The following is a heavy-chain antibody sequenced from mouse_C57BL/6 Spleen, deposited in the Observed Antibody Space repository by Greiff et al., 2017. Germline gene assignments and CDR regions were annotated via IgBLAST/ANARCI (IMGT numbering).Heavy chain of an antibody. V-gene: IGHV1-81*01. D-gene: IGHD3-2*02. CDR2: IYPRSGNT. J-gene: IGHJ3*01. CDR1: GYTFTSYG. Sequence: VKLQESGAELARPGASVKLSCKASGYTFTSYGISWVKQRTGQGLEWIGEIYPRSGNTYYNEKFKGKATLTADKSSSTAYMELRSLTSEDSAVYFCAREGTAQATAYWGQGTLVTVSA. CDR3: AREGTAQATAY.